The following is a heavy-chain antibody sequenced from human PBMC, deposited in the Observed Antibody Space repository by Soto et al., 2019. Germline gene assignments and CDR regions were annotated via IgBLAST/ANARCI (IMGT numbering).Heavy chain of an antibody. CDR3: ARTIYGSGSYLYYGMDV. V-gene: IGHV4-4*02. D-gene: IGHD3-10*01. CDR2: IHDSGST. CDR1: GASIGTSNW. Sequence: SETLSLTCAVSGASIGTSNWWSWVRQSPGKGLEWIGEIHDSGSTESNPSLKSRVTISLDKSKNQFSLNLRSVTAADAAVYYCARTIYGSGSYLYYGMDVWGQGTTVT. J-gene: IGHJ6*02.